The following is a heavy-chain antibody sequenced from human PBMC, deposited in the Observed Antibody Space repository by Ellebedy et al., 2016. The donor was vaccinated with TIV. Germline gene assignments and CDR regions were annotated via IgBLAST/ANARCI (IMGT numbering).Heavy chain of an antibody. J-gene: IGHJ6*02. CDR3: ASSNEIAAAGPRRLYYYYGMDV. D-gene: IGHD6-13*01. CDR1: GYTFTSYY. CDR2: MNPNSGNT. V-gene: IGHV1-8*02. Sequence: ASVKVSXXASGYTFTSYYMHWVRQAPGQGLEWMGWMNPNSGNTGYAQKFQGRVTMTRNTSISTAYMELSSLRSEDTAVYYCASSNEIAAAGPRRLYYYYGMDVWGQGTTVTVSS.